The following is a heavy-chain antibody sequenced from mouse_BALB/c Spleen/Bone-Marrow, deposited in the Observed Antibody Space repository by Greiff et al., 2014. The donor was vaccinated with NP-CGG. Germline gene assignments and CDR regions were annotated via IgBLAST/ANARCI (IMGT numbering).Heavy chain of an antibody. Sequence: EVQLVESGPGPVKPSQSLSLTCTVTGYSITSDYAWNWIRQFPGNKLEWMGYISYSGSTSYNPSLKSRISITRDTSKNQFFLQLNSVTTEDTATYYCANWGPYYFDYWGQGTTLTVSS. J-gene: IGHJ2*01. CDR3: ANWGPYYFDY. CDR2: ISYSGST. D-gene: IGHD4-1*02. CDR1: GYSITSDYA. V-gene: IGHV3-2*02.